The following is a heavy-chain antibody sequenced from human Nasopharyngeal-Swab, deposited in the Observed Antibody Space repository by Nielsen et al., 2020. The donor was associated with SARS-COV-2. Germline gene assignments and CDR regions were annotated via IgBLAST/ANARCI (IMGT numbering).Heavy chain of an antibody. CDR2: IYYSGST. Sequence: SETLSLTCTVSGGSISSYYWSWLRQPPGKGLEWIGYIYYSGSTNYNPSLKSRVTISVDTSKNQFSLKLSSVTAADTAVYYCARATSGSYYPFDYWGQGTLVTVSS. D-gene: IGHD1-26*01. CDR1: GGSISSYY. J-gene: IGHJ4*02. CDR3: ARATSGSYYPFDY. V-gene: IGHV4-59*01.